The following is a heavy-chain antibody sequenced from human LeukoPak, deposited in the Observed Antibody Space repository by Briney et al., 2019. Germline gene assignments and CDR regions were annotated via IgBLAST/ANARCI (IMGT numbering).Heavy chain of an antibody. CDR1: GYTFTGYY. J-gene: IGHJ4*02. CDR3: ARSDTAMGSNDY. Sequence: ASVKVSCKASGYTFTGYYFHWVRQAPGQGLEWMGWINPNSGGTNYAQKFQGRVTMTRDTSISTAYMELSRLRSDDTAVYYCARSDTAMGSNDYWGQGTLVTVSS. D-gene: IGHD5-18*01. CDR2: INPNSGGT. V-gene: IGHV1-2*02.